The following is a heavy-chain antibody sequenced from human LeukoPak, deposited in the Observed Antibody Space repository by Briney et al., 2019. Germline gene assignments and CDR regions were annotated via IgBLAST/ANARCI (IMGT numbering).Heavy chain of an antibody. V-gene: IGHV3-64D*06. CDR2: ISGSGGAT. Sequence: AGGSLRLSCSASGFTFSSYAVHWVRQAPGKGLEYVSAISGSGGATYYADSVKGRFTISRDNSKNTLYLQMSSLRPEDTAVYYCVSLPRTTVTTSGDYWGQGTLVTVSS. CDR3: VSLPRTTVTTSGDY. J-gene: IGHJ4*02. CDR1: GFTFSSYA. D-gene: IGHD4-17*01.